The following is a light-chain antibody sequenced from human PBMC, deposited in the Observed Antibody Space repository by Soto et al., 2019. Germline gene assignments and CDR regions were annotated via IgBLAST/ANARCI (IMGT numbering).Light chain of an antibody. Sequence: AIRMTHSPSSLSASTRDGVAITRRASQGISSYLAWYQQKPGKAPKLLIYAASTLQSGVPSRFSGSGSGTDFTLTISCLQSEDFATYYCQQYYSYPSITFGQGTRLEIK. V-gene: IGKV1-8*01. CDR3: QQYYSYPSIT. J-gene: IGKJ5*01. CDR1: QGISSY. CDR2: AAS.